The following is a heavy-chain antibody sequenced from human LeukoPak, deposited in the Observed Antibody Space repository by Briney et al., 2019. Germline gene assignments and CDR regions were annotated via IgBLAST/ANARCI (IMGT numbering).Heavy chain of an antibody. CDR3: ARHSSGWYYNWFDP. CDR2: IYSGGRT. V-gene: IGHV3-66*04. J-gene: IGHJ5*02. D-gene: IGHD6-19*01. Sequence: GGTLRLSCAASGFIVSSNYMSWVRQAPGKGLEWVSVIYSGGRTYYAASVKGRFTISRDNSKNTLFLQMNSLSAEDTAVYYCARHSSGWYYNWFDPWGQGTLVTVSS. CDR1: GFIVSSNY.